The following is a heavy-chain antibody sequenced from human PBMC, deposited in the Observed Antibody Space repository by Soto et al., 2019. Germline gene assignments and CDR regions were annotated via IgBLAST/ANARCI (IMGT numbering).Heavy chain of an antibody. CDR2: INHSGST. D-gene: IGHD6-19*01. J-gene: IGHJ5*02. Sequence: QVQLQQWGAGLLTPSETLSLTCAVYGGSFSGYYWSWIRQRPGKGLEGIGEINHSGSTNYNPSLTSRVTISVDTSKSPFSLKLSSVTAADTAVYYCARGRVHGAIAVAGTWPGGFHPWGQGILVTVSS. CDR3: ARGRVHGAIAVAGTWPGGFHP. V-gene: IGHV4-34*01. CDR1: GGSFSGYY.